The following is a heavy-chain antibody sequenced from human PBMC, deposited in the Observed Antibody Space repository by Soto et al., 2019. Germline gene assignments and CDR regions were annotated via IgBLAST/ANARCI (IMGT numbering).Heavy chain of an antibody. CDR2: IYYSGST. J-gene: IGHJ3*02. V-gene: IGHV4-31*03. Sequence: QVQLQESGPGLVKPSQTLSLTCTVSGGSISSGGYYWSWIRQHPGKGLEWIGYIYYSGSTYYNPSLKSRVTISVDTSKNQFSLKLSSVTAADTAVYYCARVSGQDVHYDFCSDLWGPDAFDIWGQGTMVTVSS. D-gene: IGHD3-3*01. CDR3: ARVSGQDVHYDFCSDLWGPDAFDI. CDR1: GGSISSGGYY.